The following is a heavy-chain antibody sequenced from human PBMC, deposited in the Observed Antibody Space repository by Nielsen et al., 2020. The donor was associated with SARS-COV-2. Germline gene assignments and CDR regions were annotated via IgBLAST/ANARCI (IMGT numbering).Heavy chain of an antibody. V-gene: IGHV3-30*04. CDR3: ASAYSFGSDAFDI. J-gene: IGHJ3*02. D-gene: IGHD5-18*01. CDR2: ISYDGSEK. Sequence: GESLKISCAAPGFIFSDYAIHWVRQAPGKGLEWVAVISYDGSEKYYGDSVKGRLTISRENSKSTVDLQMNSMRPEDTAIYYCASAYSFGSDAFDIWDQGTLVAVSS. CDR1: GFIFSDYA.